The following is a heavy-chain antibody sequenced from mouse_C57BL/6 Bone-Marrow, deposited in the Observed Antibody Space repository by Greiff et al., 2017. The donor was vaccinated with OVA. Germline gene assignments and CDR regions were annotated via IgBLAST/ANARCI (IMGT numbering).Heavy chain of an antibody. D-gene: IGHD2-5*01. CDR1: GYTFTDYN. J-gene: IGHJ1*03. CDR3: AREGGYSNYLLGYFDV. CDR2: INPNNGGT. Sequence: EVKLQESGPELVKPGASVKIPCKASGYTFTDYNMDWVKQSHGKSLEWIGDINPNNGGTIYNQKFKGKATLTVDKSSSTAYMELRSLTSEDTAVYYCAREGGYSNYLLGYFDVWGTGTTVTVSS. V-gene: IGHV1-18*01.